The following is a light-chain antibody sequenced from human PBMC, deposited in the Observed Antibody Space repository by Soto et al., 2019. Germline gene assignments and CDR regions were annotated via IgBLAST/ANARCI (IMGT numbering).Light chain of an antibody. V-gene: IGKV1-39*01. Sequence: DIQMTQSPSSLSASVGDRVTITCRASQSISSYLTWYQQNPGKAPKLLIYAASSLQSGVPSRFSGSGSGTDFTLTISSLQPEDFETYYCQQSYITPCTFGQGTKGQIK. CDR2: AAS. CDR3: QQSYITPCT. J-gene: IGKJ1*01. CDR1: QSISSY.